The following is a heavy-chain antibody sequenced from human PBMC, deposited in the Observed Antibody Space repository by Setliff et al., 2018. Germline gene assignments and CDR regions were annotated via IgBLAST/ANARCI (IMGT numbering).Heavy chain of an antibody. CDR3: AVDHVTNIAESGYGYTRIDP. J-gene: IGHJ5*02. CDR1: GGSITDENSW. D-gene: IGHD6-19*01. Sequence: PSETLSLTCRVSGGSITDENSWWAWIRQPAGKRPEWLGLIYIRGGTDYNPSLKSRVTISLDTSRNQFSLNLTSVTAADTAVYYCAVDHVTNIAESGYGYTRIDPWGQGIPVTVSS. CDR2: IYIRGGT. V-gene: IGHV4-61*02.